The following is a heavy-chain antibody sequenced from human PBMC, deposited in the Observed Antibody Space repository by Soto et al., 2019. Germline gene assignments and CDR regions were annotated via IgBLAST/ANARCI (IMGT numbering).Heavy chain of an antibody. J-gene: IGHJ4*02. Sequence: QVQLQESGPGLVKPSQTLSLTCTVIGGSIRSPNYYWSRIRQHPGKGLEWIGNIYYNGSTNYTPSLKSRAVISLDTSKNQFSLKLNSVTAADTAVYYCARDAPLWFGELSHWGQGTLVTVSS. CDR1: GGSIRSPNYY. V-gene: IGHV4-31*03. CDR2: IYYNGST. D-gene: IGHD3-10*01. CDR3: ARDAPLWFGELSH.